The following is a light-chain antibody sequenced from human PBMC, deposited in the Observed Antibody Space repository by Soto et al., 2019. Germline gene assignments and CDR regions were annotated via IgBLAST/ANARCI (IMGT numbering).Light chain of an antibody. CDR3: QQYDTYGT. V-gene: IGKV1-5*03. J-gene: IGKJ1*01. CDR1: QNINSW. Sequence: DIQMTQSPSTLSASVGDRVTITCRATQNINSWLAWYQQKPGKAPKLLIYKASSLESRVPSRFSGSGSGTEFTLTISSLQPDDFATYYCQQYDTYGTFGQGTKVEIK. CDR2: KAS.